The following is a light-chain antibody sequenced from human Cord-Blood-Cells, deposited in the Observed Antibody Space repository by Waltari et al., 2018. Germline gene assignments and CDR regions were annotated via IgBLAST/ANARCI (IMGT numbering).Light chain of an antibody. CDR1: QGISSY. CDR2: AAS. CDR3: QXYXSYPLT. Sequence: AIRITQSPSSLSASTGXRVTITCRXXQGISSYLXWYQQKPGKAXKLLCDAASXLQSGXXSRFXXRGSGTDFTLTLICLQSEDFXTYXCQXYXSYPLTFGPGTKVDIK. V-gene: IGKV1-8*01. J-gene: IGKJ3*01.